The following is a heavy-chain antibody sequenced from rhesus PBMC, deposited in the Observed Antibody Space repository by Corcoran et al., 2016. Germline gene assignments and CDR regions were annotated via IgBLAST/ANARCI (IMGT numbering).Heavy chain of an antibody. V-gene: IGHV4S11*01. CDR3: ARVGTTRIDY. CDR2: IYGSGSST. D-gene: IGHD1-14*01. Sequence: QVQLQESGPGLVKPAETLSLTCTVSGGSIISNYWSWIRQAPGKGLEWIGYIYGSGSSTNYNPSLKSRVTLSVDTSKNQLSLKLSSVTAADTAVYYCARVGTTRIDYWGQGVLVTVSS. CDR1: GGSIISNY. J-gene: IGHJ4*01.